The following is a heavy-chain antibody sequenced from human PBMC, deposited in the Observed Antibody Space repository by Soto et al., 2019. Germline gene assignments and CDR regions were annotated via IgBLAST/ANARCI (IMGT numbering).Heavy chain of an antibody. CDR3: ARDRSSGNWFDP. J-gene: IGHJ5*02. D-gene: IGHD6-6*01. Sequence: QVQLQESGPGLVKPSQTLSLTCTVSGGSISSGVYYWSWFRQPPGKGLEWIGYIYYSGSTYYNPSLKSRVTISVDTSKNQFSLKLSSVTAADTAVYYCARDRSSGNWFDPWGQGTLVTVSS. CDR2: IYYSGST. CDR1: GGSISSGVYY. V-gene: IGHV4-30-4*01.